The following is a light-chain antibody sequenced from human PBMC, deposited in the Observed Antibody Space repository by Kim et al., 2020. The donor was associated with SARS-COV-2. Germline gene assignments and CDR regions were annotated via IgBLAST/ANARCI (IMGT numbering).Light chain of an antibody. J-gene: IGLJ3*02. CDR3: QSYDSSNPWV. CDR1: IGSIASNY. V-gene: IGLV6-57*03. CDR2: EDN. Sequence: KTVTISCPRSIGSIASNYVQWYQQRPGSAPTTVIYEDNQRPSGVPDRFSGSIDSSSNSASLTISGLKTEDEADYYCQSYDSSNPWVFGGGTQLTVL.